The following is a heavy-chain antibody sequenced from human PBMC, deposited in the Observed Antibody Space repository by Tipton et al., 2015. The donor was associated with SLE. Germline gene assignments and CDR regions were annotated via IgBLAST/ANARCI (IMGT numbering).Heavy chain of an antibody. V-gene: IGHV3-7*01. Sequence: GSLRLSCAASGFTFSSYWVSWVRQAPGKGLEWVANIKQDGSEKYYVDSVKGRFTISRDNSKNTLYLQMNSLRAEDTAVYYCARDRAGAFDIWGQGTMVTVSS. CDR3: ARDRAGAFDI. J-gene: IGHJ3*02. CDR1: GFTFSSYW. CDR2: IKQDGSEK. D-gene: IGHD6-13*01.